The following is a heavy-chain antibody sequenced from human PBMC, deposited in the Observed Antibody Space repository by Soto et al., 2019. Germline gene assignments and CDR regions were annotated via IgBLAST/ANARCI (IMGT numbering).Heavy chain of an antibody. CDR3: TTGYYYDSSGYYYFDY. D-gene: IGHD3-22*01. CDR1: GFTFSNAW. V-gene: IGHV3-15*01. J-gene: IGHJ4*02. Sequence: PGGSLRLSCAASGFTFSNAWMSWVRQAPGKWLEWVGRIKSKTDGGTTDYAAPVKGRFTISRDDSKNTLYLQMNSLKTEDTAVYYCTTGYYYDSSGYYYFDYWGQGXLVTVYS. CDR2: IKSKTDGGTT.